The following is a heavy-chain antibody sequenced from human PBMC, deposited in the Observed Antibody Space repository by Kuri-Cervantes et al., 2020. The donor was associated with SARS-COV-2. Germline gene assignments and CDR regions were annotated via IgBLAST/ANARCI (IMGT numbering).Heavy chain of an antibody. CDR2: ISAYNGNT. J-gene: IGHJ4*02. CDR1: GGTFSSYA. D-gene: IGHD6-13*01. V-gene: IGHV1-18*01. Sequence: ASVKVSCKASGGTFSSYAISWVRQAPGQGLEWMGWISAYNGNTNYAQKLQGRVTMTTDTSTSTAYMELRSLRSDDTAVYYCARELAAAFGVDYWGQGTLVTVSS. CDR3: ARELAAAFGVDY.